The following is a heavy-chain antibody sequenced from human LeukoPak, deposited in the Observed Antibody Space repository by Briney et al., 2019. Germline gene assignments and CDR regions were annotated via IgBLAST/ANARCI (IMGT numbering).Heavy chain of an antibody. J-gene: IGHJ4*02. CDR2: IYTSGST. D-gene: IGHD3-3*01. CDR1: GGSISSYY. Sequence: PSETLSLTCTVSGGSISSYYWSWIRQPAGKGLEWIGRIYTSGSTNYKPSLKSRVTMSVDTSKNQFSLKLSSVTAADTAVYYCARDPNGPERSEVHITIFGVVTSERGYFDYWGQGTLVTVSS. CDR3: ARDPNGPERSEVHITIFGVVTSERGYFDY. V-gene: IGHV4-4*07.